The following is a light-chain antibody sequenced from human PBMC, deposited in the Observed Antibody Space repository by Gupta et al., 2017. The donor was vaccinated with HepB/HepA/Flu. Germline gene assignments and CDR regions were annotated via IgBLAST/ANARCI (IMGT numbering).Light chain of an antibody. CDR2: STN. J-gene: IGLJ3*02. V-gene: IGLV7-43*01. CDR3: LLYYANAWV. CDR1: TGAVTSGYY. Sequence: QTVVTQEPSLTVSPGGTVTLTCASSTGAVTSGYYPNWFQQKPGQAPRALIYSTNNKYSWTPARFSGSLLGDRAALTLSGVQPEDEDDYYCLLYYANAWVFGGGTKLTVL.